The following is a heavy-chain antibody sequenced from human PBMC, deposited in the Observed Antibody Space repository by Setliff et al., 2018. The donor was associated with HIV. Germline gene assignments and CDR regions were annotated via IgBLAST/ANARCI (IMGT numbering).Heavy chain of an antibody. J-gene: IGHJ4*02. Sequence: VASVKVSCKTSGFAFTDYGFTWVRQAPGQGLEWMGWISAYSGETFSTLKFRDRVTLTTDTSTNTAHMELRSLTYGDTAVYFCARGWDYGVRKPEDWGQGTLVTAPQ. CDR3: ARGWDYGVRKPED. CDR1: GFAFTDYG. CDR2: ISAYSGET. V-gene: IGHV1-18*01. D-gene: IGHD3-10*01.